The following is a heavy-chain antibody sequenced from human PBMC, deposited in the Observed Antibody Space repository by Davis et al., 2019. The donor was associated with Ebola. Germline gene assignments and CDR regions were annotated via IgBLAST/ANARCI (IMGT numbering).Heavy chain of an antibody. D-gene: IGHD3-16*01. CDR1: GGSLRSSNW. V-gene: IGHV4-4*02. CDR2: ILQTGDT. J-gene: IGHJ4*02. Sequence: MPGGSLRLSCTASGGSLRSSNWWSWVRQSPGKGLEWIGEILQTGDTNYSPSLKGRVTISADTSRNQFSLKLTSVTAADTAVYYCASAPYENYWGQGTLVTVSS. CDR3: ASAPYENY.